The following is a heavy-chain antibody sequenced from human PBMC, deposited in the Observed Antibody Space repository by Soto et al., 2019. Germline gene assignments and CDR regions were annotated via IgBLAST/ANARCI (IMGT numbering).Heavy chain of an antibody. CDR3: AKGMITFGGLGLIVPFDY. CDR2: ITDSGGST. Sequence: EVQLLESGGGLVQPGGSLRLSCAASGFTFSSYAMNWVRQAPGKGLEWVSGITDSGGSTYYAGSVKGRFTISRDNSNNTVYLQMNSLRAADTAVYYCAKGMITFGGLGLIVPFDYWGQGTLVTVSS. CDR1: GFTFSSYA. V-gene: IGHV3-23*01. D-gene: IGHD3-16*01. J-gene: IGHJ4*02.